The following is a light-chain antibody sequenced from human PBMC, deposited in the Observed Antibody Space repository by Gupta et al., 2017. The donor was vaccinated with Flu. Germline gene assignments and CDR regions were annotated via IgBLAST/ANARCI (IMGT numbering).Light chain of an antibody. Sequence: PSPLSASVGDRVTITCQASADISNYLNWYQQKPGKAPKLLIYDASNLETGVPSRFSGSGSGTDFTFTISSLQPEDIATYYCQHEDNPPRTFGQGTQVEIK. V-gene: IGKV1-33*01. J-gene: IGKJ5*01. CDR3: QHEDNPPRT. CDR1: ADISNY. CDR2: DAS.